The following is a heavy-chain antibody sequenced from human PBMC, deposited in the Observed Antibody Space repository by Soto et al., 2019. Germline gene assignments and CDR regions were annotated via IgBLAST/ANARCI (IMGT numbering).Heavy chain of an antibody. CDR2: ISYDGSNK. CDR3: AKDVTYSSGSIGY. D-gene: IGHD6-19*01. V-gene: IGHV3-30*18. J-gene: IGHJ4*02. Sequence: RLSWTASGFNFSSYGVHWVSQVPGKGLEWVAVISYDGSNKYYADSVKGRFTISRDNSKNTLYLQMNSLRAEDTAVYYCAKDVTYSSGSIGYWGQGTLVTVSS. CDR1: GFNFSSYG.